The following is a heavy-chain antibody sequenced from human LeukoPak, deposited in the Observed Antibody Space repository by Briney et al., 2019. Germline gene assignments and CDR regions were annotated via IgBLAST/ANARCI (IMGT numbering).Heavy chain of an antibody. CDR1: GFTFSNFA. Sequence: GGSLRLSCAASGFTFSNFAMHWVRQAPGKGLEWVAFIRFDGSNTYYADSVRGRFTISRDNSKSTLYLQMNSLGTEDTAVYYCAKDKASGSGWHRNWFDPWGQGTLVTVSS. J-gene: IGHJ5*02. V-gene: IGHV3-30*02. CDR3: AKDKASGSGWHRNWFDP. CDR2: IRFDGSNT. D-gene: IGHD6-19*01.